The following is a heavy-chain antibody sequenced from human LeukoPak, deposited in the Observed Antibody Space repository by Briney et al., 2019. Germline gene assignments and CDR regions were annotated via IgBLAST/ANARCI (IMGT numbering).Heavy chain of an antibody. J-gene: IGHJ3*02. CDR2: ISGSGGST. CDR3: ARSQQLALYAFDI. Sequence: GGSLRLSCAASGFTFSSYAMSWVRQAPGKGLEWVSAISGSGGSTYYADSVKGRFTISRDNSKNTLYLQMNSLRAEDTAVYYCARSQQLALYAFDIWGQGTMVTVSS. D-gene: IGHD6-13*01. CDR1: GFTFSSYA. V-gene: IGHV3-23*01.